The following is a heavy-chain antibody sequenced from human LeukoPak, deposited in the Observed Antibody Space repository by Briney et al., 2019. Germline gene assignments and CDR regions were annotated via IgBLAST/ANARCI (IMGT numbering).Heavy chain of an antibody. V-gene: IGHV3-30*03. CDR2: TSSDGSSR. J-gene: IGHJ4*02. D-gene: IGHD6-19*01. Sequence: PGGSLRLSCAASGFSLSADGMDWVRQAPGKGLEWVALTSSDGSSRYAESVKGRFTISRDNSKNTVFLQMNTLSHEDTATYYCARDRQWLVRHFFDFWGQGTLVTVSS. CDR1: GFSLSADG. CDR3: ARDRQWLVRHFFDF.